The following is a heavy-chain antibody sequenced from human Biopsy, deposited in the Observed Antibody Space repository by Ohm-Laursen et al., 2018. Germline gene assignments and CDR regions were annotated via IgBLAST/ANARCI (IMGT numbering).Heavy chain of an antibody. J-gene: IGHJ4*02. CDR2: INSMFGTT. Sequence: SVKVSCQASGGTFSSFGISWVRQAPGQGLEWMGEINSMFGTTNYAQTFQGRVTITADESTSTAYMEVSSLRSEDTAVYYCAKRGVERGRPLAYWGQGTLVTVSS. CDR3: AKRGVERGRPLAY. CDR1: GGTFSSFG. D-gene: IGHD1-1*01. V-gene: IGHV1-69*13.